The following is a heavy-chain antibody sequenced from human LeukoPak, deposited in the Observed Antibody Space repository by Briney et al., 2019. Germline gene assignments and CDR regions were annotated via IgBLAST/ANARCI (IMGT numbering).Heavy chain of an antibody. CDR3: ARDCGGDCYFGYYYYYYMDV. Sequence: SETLSLTCAVYGGSFSGYYWSWIRQPPGKGLEWIGEINHSGSTNYNPFLKSRVTISVDTSKNQFSLKLSSVAAADTAVYYCARDCGGDCYFGYYYYYYMDVWGKGTTVTISS. CDR1: GGSFSGYY. CDR2: INHSGST. J-gene: IGHJ6*03. D-gene: IGHD2-21*02. V-gene: IGHV4-34*01.